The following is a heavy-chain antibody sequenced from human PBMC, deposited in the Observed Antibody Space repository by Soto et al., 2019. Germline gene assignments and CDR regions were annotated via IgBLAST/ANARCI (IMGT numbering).Heavy chain of an antibody. CDR2: VSASGLNT. D-gene: IGHD1-1*01. V-gene: IGHV3-23*01. CDR3: AKDSPLRTSGSFFDY. CDR1: GFAVSSNY. Sequence: RGSLRLSCAASGFAVSSNYMTWVRQAPGKGLEWVSGVSASGLNTDYPDPVKGRVYISRDNSKNTVSLHMNSLRAEDTALYYCAKDSPLRTSGSFFDYWGQGTPVTVSS. J-gene: IGHJ4*02.